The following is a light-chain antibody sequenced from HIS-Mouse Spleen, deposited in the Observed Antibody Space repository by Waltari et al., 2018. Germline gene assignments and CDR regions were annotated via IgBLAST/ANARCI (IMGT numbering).Light chain of an antibody. V-gene: IGLV1-47*01. CDR1: SSNIGSNY. CDR2: RNT. Sequence: QSVLTQPPSASGTPGQRVTISCSGSSSNIGSNYVYWYQQLPGTAPNLLIFRNTQRPSGVPDRFSGSKSGTSASLAISGLRSEDEADYYCAAWDDSLSGPVFGGGTKLTVL. J-gene: IGLJ3*02. CDR3: AAWDDSLSGPV.